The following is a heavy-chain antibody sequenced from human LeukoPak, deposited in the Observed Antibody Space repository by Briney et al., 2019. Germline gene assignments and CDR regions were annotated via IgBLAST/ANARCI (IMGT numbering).Heavy chain of an antibody. Sequence: VASVKLSCKASGYAFTNYGVGWLRLAPGQGLQWLGWISTFNGNTNYAQIVQDRVTMTTDTSTNTAYLELRSLRSDDTAVYYCARRHLIGNGYFDHWGQGTLVTVSS. CDR1: GYAFTNYG. D-gene: IGHD1-1*01. CDR2: ISTFNGNT. J-gene: IGHJ4*02. V-gene: IGHV1-18*01. CDR3: ARRHLIGNGYFDH.